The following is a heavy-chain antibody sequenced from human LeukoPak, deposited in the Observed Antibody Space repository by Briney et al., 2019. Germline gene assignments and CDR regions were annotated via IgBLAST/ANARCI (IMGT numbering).Heavy chain of an antibody. V-gene: IGHV4-34*01. CDR1: GGSFSGYY. CDR3: ARVQWLVRDPFDY. Sequence: PAETLSLTCAVYGGSFSGYYWSWIRQPPGKGLEWIGEINHSGSTNYNPSLKSRVTISVDTSKNQFSLKLSSVTAADTAVYYCARVQWLVRDPFDYWGQGTLVTVSS. CDR2: INHSGST. D-gene: IGHD6-19*01. J-gene: IGHJ4*02.